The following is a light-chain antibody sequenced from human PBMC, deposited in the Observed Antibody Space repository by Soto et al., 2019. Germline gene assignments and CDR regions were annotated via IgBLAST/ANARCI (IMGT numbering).Light chain of an antibody. CDR1: KFDIGRYNY. J-gene: IGLJ2*01. CDR3: SSYTSASALAI. CDR2: EVN. Sequence: QSALTQPASVSGSPGQTITISCAGTKFDIGRYNYVSWYRQHPGEAPKLIIFEVNNRPSGISNRFSGSKSGNTASLTISGLQVEDEAHYFWSSYTSASALAIFGGGTKVTVL. V-gene: IGLV2-14*01.